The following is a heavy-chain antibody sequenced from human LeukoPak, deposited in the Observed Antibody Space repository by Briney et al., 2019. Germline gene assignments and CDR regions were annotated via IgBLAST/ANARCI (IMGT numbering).Heavy chain of an antibody. CDR1: GYPFTGYY. D-gene: IGHD1-14*01. CDR2: INPNSGGT. Sequence: ASVKVSCKASGYPFTGYYMHWMRQAPGQGLEWMGWINPNSGGTNYAQKFQGRVTMTRDTSISTAYMELSRLRSDDTAVYYCARAEETSGPFDYWGQGTLVTVSS. V-gene: IGHV1-2*02. J-gene: IGHJ4*02. CDR3: ARAEETSGPFDY.